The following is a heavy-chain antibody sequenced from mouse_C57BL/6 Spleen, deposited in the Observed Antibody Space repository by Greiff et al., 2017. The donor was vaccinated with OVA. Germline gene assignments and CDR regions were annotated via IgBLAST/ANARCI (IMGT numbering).Heavy chain of an antibody. J-gene: IGHJ3*01. Sequence: QVQLKESGAELVRPGASVTLSCKASGYTFTDYEMHWVKQTPVHGLEWIGAIDPETGGTAYHQKFKGKAILTADKSSSTAYMELRSLTSEDSAVYSCTTVYSGSPFASWGQGPLVTVSA. D-gene: IGHD1-1*01. CDR2: IDPETGGT. CDR3: TTVYSGSPFAS. V-gene: IGHV1-15*01. CDR1: GYTFTDYE.